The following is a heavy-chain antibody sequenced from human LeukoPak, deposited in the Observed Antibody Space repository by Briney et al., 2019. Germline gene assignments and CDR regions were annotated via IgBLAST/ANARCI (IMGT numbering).Heavy chain of an antibody. V-gene: IGHV4-59*01. CDR1: GGSISSYY. D-gene: IGHD3-10*01. CDR3: ASIPPLYGSGSYSSDY. J-gene: IGHJ4*02. Sequence: SETLSLTCTVSGGSISSYYWSWIRQPPGKGLEWIGYIYYSESTNYNPSLKSRVTISVDTSKYQFSLKLSSVTAADTAVYYCASIPPLYGSGSYSSDYWGQGTLVTVSS. CDR2: IYYSEST.